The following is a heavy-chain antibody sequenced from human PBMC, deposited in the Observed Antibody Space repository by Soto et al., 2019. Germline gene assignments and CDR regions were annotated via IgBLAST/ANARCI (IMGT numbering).Heavy chain of an antibody. D-gene: IGHD1-1*01. V-gene: IGHV3-23*01. CDR1: GFSFSSYA. Sequence: EVQLLESGGGLVQPGGSLRLACAASGFSFSSYAMVWVRQAPGKGLEWVSVISASGGSSYFAESVKGRFTISRDNSTNVLSLDMNRVRAEDTAIYFCATGTIEYLASMEHRGQGTLVLVSS. CDR3: ATGTIEYLASMEH. J-gene: IGHJ4*02. CDR2: ISASGGSS.